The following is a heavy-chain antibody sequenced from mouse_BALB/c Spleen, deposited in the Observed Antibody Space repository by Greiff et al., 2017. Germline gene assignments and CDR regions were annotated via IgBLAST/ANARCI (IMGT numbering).Heavy chain of an antibody. V-gene: IGHV2-9*02. CDR2: IWAGGST. CDR3: ARPLYWDGYAMDY. J-gene: IGHJ4*01. CDR1: GFSLTSYG. Sequence: QVQLQQSGPGLVAPSQSLSITCTVSGFSLTSYGVHWVRQPPGKGLEWLGVIWAGGSTNYNSALMSRLSISKDNSKSQVFLKMNSLQTDDTAMYYCARPLYWDGYAMDYWGQGTSVTVSS. D-gene: IGHD4-1*01.